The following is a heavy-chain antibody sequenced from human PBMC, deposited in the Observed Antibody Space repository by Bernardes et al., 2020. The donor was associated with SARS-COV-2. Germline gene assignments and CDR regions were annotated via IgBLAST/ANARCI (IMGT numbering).Heavy chain of an antibody. Sequence: GSLRLSCAASAFTFSSYAMHWVPQDPGKWLEWVALISYDGSNKYYADSVKGRFTISRDNSKNTLYLQMNSLRAEDTAVYYCARDGGGYFDYWGQGTLITVSS. D-gene: IGHD3-10*01. V-gene: IGHV3-30-3*01. CDR2: ISYDGSNK. CDR1: AFTFSSYA. CDR3: ARDGGGYFDY. J-gene: IGHJ4*02.